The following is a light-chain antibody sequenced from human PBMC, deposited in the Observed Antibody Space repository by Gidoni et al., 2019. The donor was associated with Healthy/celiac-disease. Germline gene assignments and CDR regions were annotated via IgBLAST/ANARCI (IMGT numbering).Light chain of an antibody. CDR3: QESYSTPYT. Sequence: DIPLSPSPSSLSASVGDRVTITCRASQSISSYLNWYQQKPRKAPELLIYAASSLQSGVPSRFSGGGSGTDFTLTISSLQPEDFATYYCQESYSTPYTFXXXTKVEIK. J-gene: IGKJ2*01. CDR2: AAS. CDR1: QSISSY. V-gene: IGKV1-39*01.